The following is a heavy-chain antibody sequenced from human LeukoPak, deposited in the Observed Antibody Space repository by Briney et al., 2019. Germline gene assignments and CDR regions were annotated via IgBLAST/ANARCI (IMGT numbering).Heavy chain of an antibody. Sequence: GASVKVSCKASGYTFTSYDINWVRQATGQGLEWMGWMNPNSGNTGYAQKFQGRVTITRNTSVSTAYMELSSLRSEDTAVYYCARVGLQYYYYYYMDVWGKGTTVTVS. CDR3: ARVGLQYYYYYYMDV. CDR1: GYTFTSYD. CDR2: MNPNSGNT. J-gene: IGHJ6*03. V-gene: IGHV1-8*01.